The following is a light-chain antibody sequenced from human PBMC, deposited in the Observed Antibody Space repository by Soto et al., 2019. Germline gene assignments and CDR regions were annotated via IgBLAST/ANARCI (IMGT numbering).Light chain of an antibody. V-gene: IGKV3-15*01. CDR3: QHYNNWPPWT. CDR1: QSVSSN. CDR2: GAS. J-gene: IGKJ1*01. Sequence: EIVMTQSPATLSVSPGERATLSCKASQSVSSNLAWYQQKPGQAPRLLIYGASTRATGIPARFSGSGSGTEFTLTISSLQSEDFAVYYCQHYNNWPPWTFDQGTKVAIK.